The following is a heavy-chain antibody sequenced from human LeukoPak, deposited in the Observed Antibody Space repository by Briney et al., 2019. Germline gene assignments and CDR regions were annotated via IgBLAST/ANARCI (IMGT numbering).Heavy chain of an antibody. D-gene: IGHD6-19*01. CDR3: ARLEDSGWPYYYYYGMDV. V-gene: IGHV4-39*01. CDR1: GGSISSSSYY. CDR2: IYYSGST. Sequence: KASETLSLTCTVSGGSISSSSYYWGWIRQPPGKGLEWIGSIYYSGSTYYNPSLKSRVTISVDTSKNQFSLKLSSVTAADTAVYYCARLEDSGWPYYYYYGMDVWGQGTTVTVSS. J-gene: IGHJ6*02.